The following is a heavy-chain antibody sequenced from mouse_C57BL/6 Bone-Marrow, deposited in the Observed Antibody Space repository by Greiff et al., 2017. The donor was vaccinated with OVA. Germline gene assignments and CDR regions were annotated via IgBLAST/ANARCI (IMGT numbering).Heavy chain of an antibody. CDR3: ASIYYDYDENYFDY. D-gene: IGHD2-4*01. CDR1: GYTFTSYW. V-gene: IGHV1-7*01. CDR2: INPSSGYT. J-gene: IGHJ2*01. Sequence: QVQLQQSGAELAKPGASVKLSCKASGYTFTSYWMHWVKQRPGQGLEWIGYINPSSGYTKYNQKFKDKAPLTADKSSSTAYMQLSSLTYEDSAVYYCASIYYDYDENYFDYWGQGTTLTVSS.